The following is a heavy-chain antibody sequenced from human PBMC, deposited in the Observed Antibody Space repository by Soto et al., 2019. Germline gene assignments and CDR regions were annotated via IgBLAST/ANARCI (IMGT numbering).Heavy chain of an antibody. Sequence: EVPLVESGGGLVQPGGSLRLSCAASGFTFSTYWMHWVRQAPGKGLVWVSRIKSDSSRIDYAHSVKGRFTISRDNAKNALFLQVNSLRAEETAGYYCKRGRCELVPVDYWGQGTLVTVSS. CDR1: GFTFSTYW. D-gene: IGHD2-2*01. CDR3: KRGRCELVPVDY. J-gene: IGHJ4*02. CDR2: IKSDSSRI. V-gene: IGHV3-74*01.